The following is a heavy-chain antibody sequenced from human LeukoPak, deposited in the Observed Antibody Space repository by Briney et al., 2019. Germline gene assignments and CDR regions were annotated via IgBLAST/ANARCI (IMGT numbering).Heavy chain of an antibody. CDR3: ARLITGTTTAFDI. CDR1: GGSIISSNYY. V-gene: IGHV4-39*07. D-gene: IGHD1-7*01. J-gene: IGHJ3*02. CDR2: IYHSGST. Sequence: PSETLSLTCTVSGGSIISSNYYWGWIRQPPGKGLEWIGSIYHSGSTSHNPSLKSRVTIAVDTSKKQFSVKLSSVTAADTAVYYCARLITGTTTAFDIWGQGTMVTVSS.